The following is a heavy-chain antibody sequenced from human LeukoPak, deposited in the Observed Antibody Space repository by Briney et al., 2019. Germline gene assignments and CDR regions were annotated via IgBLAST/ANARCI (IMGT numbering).Heavy chain of an antibody. Sequence: ASVKVSCKASGYTFTSYGISWVRQAPGQGLEWMGLINPTGDSTGYAQKFQGRVTMTRDMSTSTDFMELSSLRSEDTAVYYCARDNSVGDNAWWFDPWGQGTLVTVSS. V-gene: IGHV1-46*01. J-gene: IGHJ5*02. CDR1: GYTFTSYG. CDR3: ARDNSVGDNAWWFDP. CDR2: INPTGDST. D-gene: IGHD1-26*01.